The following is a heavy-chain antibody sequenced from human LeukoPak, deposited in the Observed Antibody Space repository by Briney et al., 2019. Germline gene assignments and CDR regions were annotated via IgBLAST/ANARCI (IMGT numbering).Heavy chain of an antibody. Sequence: GALKTSCKGSGYSFTSYWIGWVRQMPGKGLEWMGIIYPGYYDTRYSPSFQGQVTISADKSISTAYLQGSSLKAADTAMYYCARHGYDYGDYRGDYFDYWGQGTLVTASS. D-gene: IGHD4-17*01. J-gene: IGHJ4*02. CDR1: GYSFTSYW. CDR2: IYPGYYDT. CDR3: ARHGYDYGDYRGDYFDY. V-gene: IGHV5-51*01.